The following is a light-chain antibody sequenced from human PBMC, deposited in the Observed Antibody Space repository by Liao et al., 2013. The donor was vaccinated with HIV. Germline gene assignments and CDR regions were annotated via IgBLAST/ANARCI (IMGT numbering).Light chain of an antibody. V-gene: IGLV3-21*01. CDR2: YDS. CDR3: QVWDSSSDHVI. Sequence: SYVLTQPPSVSVAPGKTARITCGGNNIGRKSVHWYQQKPGQAPVLVIYYDSDRPSGIPERFSGSNSGNTATLTISRVEAGDEADYHCQVWDSSSDHVIFGGGTKLTVL. J-gene: IGLJ2*01. CDR1: NIGRKS.